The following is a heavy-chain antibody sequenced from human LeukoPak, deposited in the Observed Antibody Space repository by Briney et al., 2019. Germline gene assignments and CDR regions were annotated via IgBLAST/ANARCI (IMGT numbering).Heavy chain of an antibody. V-gene: IGHV3-7*01. J-gene: IGHJ3*02. Sequence: GGSLRLSCAASGLIFTNYWMSWVRQAPGKGLEWVAIIKQDGSEKYYVDSVRGRFTISRDNAKNSQYLQVNSLRAEDTAVYYCARVGTTGTTDAFDIWGQGTMVTVSS. D-gene: IGHD1-1*01. CDR1: GLIFTNYW. CDR2: IKQDGSEK. CDR3: ARVGTTGTTDAFDI.